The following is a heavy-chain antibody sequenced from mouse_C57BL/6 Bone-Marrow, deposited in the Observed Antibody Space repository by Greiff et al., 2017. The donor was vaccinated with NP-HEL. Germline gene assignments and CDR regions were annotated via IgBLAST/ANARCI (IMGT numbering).Heavy chain of an antibody. V-gene: IGHV1-19*01. CDR2: INPYNGGT. Sequence: VQLKESGPVLVKPGASVKMSCKASGYTFTDYYMNWVKQSHGKSLEWIGVINPYNGGTSYNQKFKGKATLTVDKSSSTAYMELNSLTSEDSAVYYCARGLGNPMDYWGQGTSVTVSS. CDR3: ARGLGNPMDY. D-gene: IGHD3-3*01. J-gene: IGHJ4*01. CDR1: GYTFTDYY.